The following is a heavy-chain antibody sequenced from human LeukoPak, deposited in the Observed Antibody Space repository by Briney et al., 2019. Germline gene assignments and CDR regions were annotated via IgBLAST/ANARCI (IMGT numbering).Heavy chain of an antibody. CDR1: GGSISSYY. D-gene: IGHD6-13*01. CDR3: ARAAAGMSLAY. J-gene: IGHJ4*02. V-gene: IGHV4-59*01. CDR2: IYYSGST. Sequence: SETLSLTCTVSGGSISSYYWSWIRQPPGKGLEWIGYIYYSGSTNYNPSLKSRVTISVDTSKNQFSLKLSSVTAAGTAVYYCARAAAGMSLAYWGQGTLVTVSS.